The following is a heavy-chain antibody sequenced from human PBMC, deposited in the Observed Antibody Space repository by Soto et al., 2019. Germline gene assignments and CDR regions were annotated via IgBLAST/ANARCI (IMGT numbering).Heavy chain of an antibody. CDR2: IYYSGST. CDR3: ARARPPGYSSGWSFDY. V-gene: IGHV4-59*01. D-gene: IGHD6-19*01. CDR1: GGSISSYY. Sequence: PSETLSLTCTVSGGSISSYYWSWIRQPPGKGLEWIGYIYYSGSTNYNPSLKSRVTISVDASKNQFSLKLSSVTAADTAVYYCARARPPGYSSGWSFDYWGQGTLVTVSS. J-gene: IGHJ4*02.